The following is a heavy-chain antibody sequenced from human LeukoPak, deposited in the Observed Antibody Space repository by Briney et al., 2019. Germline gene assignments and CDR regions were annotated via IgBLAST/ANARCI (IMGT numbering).Heavy chain of an antibody. CDR3: ARQSYYYYYYMDV. CDR1: GYTFTGYY. CDR2: INPNSGGT. V-gene: IGHV1-2*02. J-gene: IGHJ6*03. Sequence: ASVKVSCKASGYTFTGYYMHWVRQAPGQGLEWMGWINPNSGGTNYAQKFQGRVTMTRDTSISTAYMELSRLRSDDTAVYYCARQSYYYYYYMDVWGKGTTVTISS.